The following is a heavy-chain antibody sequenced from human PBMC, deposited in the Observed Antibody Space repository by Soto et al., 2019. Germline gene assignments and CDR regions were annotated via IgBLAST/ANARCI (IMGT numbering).Heavy chain of an antibody. V-gene: IGHV3-72*01. CDR3: ARAQSYNDHYYFDS. CDR1: GFTISDDY. CDR2: TRNKARSDTT. Sequence: GGSLRLSCAASGFTISDDYMDWVRQAPGKGLEWVGRTRNKARSDTTEYAASVRGRFTISRDDSKNSLYLQMDSLKTEDTAVYYCARAQSYNDHYYFDSWGQGTLVTVSS. D-gene: IGHD1-1*01. J-gene: IGHJ4*02.